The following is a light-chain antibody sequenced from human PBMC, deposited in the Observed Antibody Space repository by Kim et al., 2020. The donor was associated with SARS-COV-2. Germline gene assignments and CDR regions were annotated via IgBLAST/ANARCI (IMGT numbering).Light chain of an antibody. V-gene: IGKV1-8*01. CDR3: QQYYSYPHT. CDR1: QGISGY. Sequence: ASTGDRVTITCRASQGISGYLAWYQQKPGKAPELLIYAASTLQSGVPSRFSGSGSGTDFTLTISCLQSEDFATYYCQQYYSYPHTFGQGTNLEI. CDR2: AAS. J-gene: IGKJ2*01.